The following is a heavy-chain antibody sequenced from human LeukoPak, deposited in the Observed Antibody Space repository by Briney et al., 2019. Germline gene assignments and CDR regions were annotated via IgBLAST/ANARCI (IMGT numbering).Heavy chain of an antibody. V-gene: IGHV4-30-4*01. Sequence: SETLSLTCTVSGGSISSGDYYWSWIRQPPGKGLVWIGYVYYSGSTYYNRSLKSRVSISVDTSKKQFSLKLSSVTAADTAVYYCARVLRGFRNFDYWGQGTLVTVSS. J-gene: IGHJ4*02. CDR2: VYYSGST. CDR3: ARVLRGFRNFDY. CDR1: GGSISSGDYY. D-gene: IGHD3-10*01.